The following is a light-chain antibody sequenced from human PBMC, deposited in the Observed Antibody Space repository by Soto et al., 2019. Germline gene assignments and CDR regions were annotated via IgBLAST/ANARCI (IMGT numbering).Light chain of an antibody. J-gene: IGLJ1*01. CDR3: CSYAGSSPFV. CDR2: EGS. V-gene: IGLV2-23*03. Sequence: QSALTQPASVSGSPGQSITISCTVTSSDVGSYNLVSWYQQHPGKAHKLMIYEGSKRPSGVSNRFSGSKSGNTASLTISGLQAKDEADYYCCSYAGSSPFVFGTGTKVTVL. CDR1: SSDVGSYNL.